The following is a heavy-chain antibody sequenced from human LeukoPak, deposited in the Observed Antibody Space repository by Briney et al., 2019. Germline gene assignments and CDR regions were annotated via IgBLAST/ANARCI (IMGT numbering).Heavy chain of an antibody. D-gene: IGHD4-17*01. CDR3: TRFDYGDQEH. Sequence: PGGSLRLSCAASGFSFSNYWIHWVRQVPGKGLVWVSRINPDGTSTSYADSVKGRFTISRDNAKNTLFLQMNSLRAEDTAVYYCTRFDYGDQEHWGQGTLVTVSS. CDR2: INPDGTST. J-gene: IGHJ1*01. V-gene: IGHV3-74*01. CDR1: GFSFSNYW.